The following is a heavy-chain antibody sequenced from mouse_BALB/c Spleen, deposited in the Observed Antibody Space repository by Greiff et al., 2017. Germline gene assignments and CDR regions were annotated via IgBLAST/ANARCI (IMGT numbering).Heavy chain of an antibody. CDR2: INPYNDGT. Sequence: EVQVVESGPELVKPGASVKMSCKASGYTFTSYVMHWVKQKPGQGLEWIGYINPYNDGTKYNEKFKGKATLTSDKSSSTAYMELSSLTSEDSAVYYCARAMGYDDYAMDYWGQGTAVTVSS. CDR1: GYTFTSYV. J-gene: IGHJ4*01. CDR3: ARAMGYDDYAMDY. V-gene: IGHV1-14*01. D-gene: IGHD2-14*01.